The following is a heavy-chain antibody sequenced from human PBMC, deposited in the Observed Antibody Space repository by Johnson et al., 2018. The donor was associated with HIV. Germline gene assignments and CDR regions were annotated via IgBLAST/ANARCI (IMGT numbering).Heavy chain of an antibody. D-gene: IGHD6-19*01. CDR3: ARDGYSSGWYGNDAFDI. J-gene: IGHJ3*02. CDR1: GFTVSNNY. CDR2: IYSGGST. V-gene: IGHV3-66*01. Sequence: VQLVESGGGLVQPGGSLRLSCAASGFTVSNNYMNWVRQTPGKGLEWVSVIYSGGSTYYADSVKARFTISRDNSKNTLYLQMNSLRAEDTAVYYCARDGYSSGWYGNDAFDIWGQGTMVTVSS.